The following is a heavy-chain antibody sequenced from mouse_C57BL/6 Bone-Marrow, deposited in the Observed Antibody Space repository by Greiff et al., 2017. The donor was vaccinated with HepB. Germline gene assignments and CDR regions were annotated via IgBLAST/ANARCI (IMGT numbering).Heavy chain of an antibody. J-gene: IGHJ3*01. D-gene: IGHD1-1*01. CDR3: AYYGSSPRFAY. CDR2: ISYDGSN. Sequence: EVKLVESGPGLVKPSQSLSLTCSVTGYSITSGYYWNWIRQFPGNKLEWMGYISYDGSNNYNPSLKNRISITRDTSKNQFFLKLNSVTTEDTATYYCAYYGSSPRFAYWGQGTLVTVSA. CDR1: GYSITSGYY. V-gene: IGHV3-6*01.